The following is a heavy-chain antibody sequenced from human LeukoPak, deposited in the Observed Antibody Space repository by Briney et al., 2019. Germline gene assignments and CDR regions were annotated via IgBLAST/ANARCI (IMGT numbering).Heavy chain of an antibody. Sequence: GGSLRLSCAASGFTFSSYRMSWVRQAPGKGLEWVANIKQDGSEKYYVDSVKGRFTISRDNAKNSLYLQMNSLRAEDTAVYYCARDLGDYYDSSGYGLDAFDIWGQGTMVTVSS. CDR3: ARDLGDYYDSSGYGLDAFDI. J-gene: IGHJ3*02. V-gene: IGHV3-7*01. CDR2: IKQDGSEK. D-gene: IGHD3-22*01. CDR1: GFTFSSYR.